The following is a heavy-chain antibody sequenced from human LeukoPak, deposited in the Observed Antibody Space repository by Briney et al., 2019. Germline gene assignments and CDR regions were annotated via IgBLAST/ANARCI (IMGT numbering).Heavy chain of an antibody. CDR1: GFTFSSYA. CDR3: ARHYYDSSTWSYYYYYGMDV. CDR2: ISYDGSNK. Sequence: GGSLRLSCAASGFTFSSYATHWVRQAPGKGLEWVAVISYDGSNKYYADSVKGRFTISRDNSKNTLYLQMNSLRAEDTAVYYCARHYYDSSTWSYYYYYGMDVWGQGTTVTVSS. V-gene: IGHV3-30-3*01. D-gene: IGHD3-22*01. J-gene: IGHJ6*02.